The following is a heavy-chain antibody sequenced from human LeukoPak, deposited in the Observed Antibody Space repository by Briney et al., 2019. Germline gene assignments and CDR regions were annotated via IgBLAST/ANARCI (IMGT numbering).Heavy chain of an antibody. CDR2: ISSSSSYI. J-gene: IGHJ5*02. Sequence: PGGSLRLSCAASGFTFSSYSMNWVRQAPGKGLEWVSSISSSSSYIYYADSVKGRFTISRDNAKNSLYLQMNSLRAEDTAVYYCARDLGDTAMGGSACWFDPWGQGTLVTVSS. CDR1: GFTFSSYS. CDR3: ARDLGDTAMGGSACWFDP. V-gene: IGHV3-21*01. D-gene: IGHD5-18*01.